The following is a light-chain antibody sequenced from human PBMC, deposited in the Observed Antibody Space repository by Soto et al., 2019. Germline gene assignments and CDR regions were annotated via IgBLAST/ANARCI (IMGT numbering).Light chain of an antibody. J-gene: IGLJ1*01. V-gene: IGLV2-14*03. CDR1: SSDVGGYNY. CDR3: RSYTPSNTRQIV. CDR2: DVS. Sequence: QSALTQPGSVSGSPGQSITISCTGNSSDVGGYNYVSWYQHHPGKAPKLMIFDVSNRPSGVSNRFSVSKSGNTASLTISGLQPEDEADYYCRSYTPSNTRQIVFGTGTKVTVL.